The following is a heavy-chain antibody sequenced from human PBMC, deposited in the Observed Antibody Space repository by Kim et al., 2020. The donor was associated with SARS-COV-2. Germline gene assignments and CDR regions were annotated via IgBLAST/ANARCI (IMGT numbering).Heavy chain of an antibody. Sequence: VGGRFTISRDQPKNTLYMQMSSLRAEDTAVYYCARAIWFGELLSESRADYWGQGTLVTVSS. V-gene: IGHV3-23*01. J-gene: IGHJ4*02. CDR3: ARAIWFGELLSESRADY. D-gene: IGHD3-10*01.